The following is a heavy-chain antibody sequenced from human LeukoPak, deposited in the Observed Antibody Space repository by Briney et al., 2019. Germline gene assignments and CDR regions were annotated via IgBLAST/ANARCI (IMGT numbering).Heavy chain of an antibody. Sequence: SETLSLTCAVSGYSISSGYYWGWFRRPPGKGLDWIGSIYHSGSTYYNPSLKSRVTISVDTSKNQFSLKLSSMPAADTAVYHCARDPRLNWFDPWGQGTLVTVSS. CDR2: IYHSGST. J-gene: IGHJ5*02. CDR1: GYSISSGYY. CDR3: ARDPRLNWFDP. V-gene: IGHV4-38-2*02.